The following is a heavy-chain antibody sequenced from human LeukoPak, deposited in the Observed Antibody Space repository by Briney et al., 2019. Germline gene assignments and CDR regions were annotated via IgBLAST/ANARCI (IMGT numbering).Heavy chain of an antibody. CDR2: IRYDGSNK. J-gene: IGHJ4*02. CDR1: GFTFSSYG. V-gene: IGHV3-30*02. Sequence: GGSLRLSCAASGFTFSSYGMHWVRQTPGKGLEWVAFIRYDGSNKDYGDSVKGRFTISRDNSKNAVYLQMNSLRAEDTAIYYCAKRRGEDYFDYWGQGSLVTVSS. D-gene: IGHD2-21*01. CDR3: AKRRGEDYFDY.